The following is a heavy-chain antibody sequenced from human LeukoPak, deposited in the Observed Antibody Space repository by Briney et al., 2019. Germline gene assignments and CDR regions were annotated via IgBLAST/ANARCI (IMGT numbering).Heavy chain of an antibody. CDR1: GFTFSSYA. CDR2: ISGSGGST. J-gene: IGHJ5*02. V-gene: IGHV3-23*01. D-gene: IGHD3-10*01. Sequence: GGSLRLSCAASGFTFSSYAMSWVRQAPGKGLEWVSAISGSGGSTYYADSVKGRFTISRDNSKNTLYLQMNSLRAEDTAVYYCAKCGYGSGSYLNWFDPWGQGTLVTVSS. CDR3: AKCGYGSGSYLNWFDP.